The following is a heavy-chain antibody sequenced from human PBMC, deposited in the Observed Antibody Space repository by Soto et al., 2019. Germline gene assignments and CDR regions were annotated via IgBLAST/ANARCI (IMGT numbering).Heavy chain of an antibody. D-gene: IGHD4-17*01. J-gene: IGHJ6*02. CDR2: IYYSGST. CDR1: GCNFSPNY. Sequence: SETLSLTSPVSGCNFSPNYWSWIRQPPGKGLEWIGYIYYSGSTNYNPSLKSRVTISVDTSKNQFSLKLSSVTAADTAVYYCARVYGDYLHYYYGMDVWGQGTTVTVSS. CDR3: ARVYGDYLHYYYGMDV. V-gene: IGHV4-59*01.